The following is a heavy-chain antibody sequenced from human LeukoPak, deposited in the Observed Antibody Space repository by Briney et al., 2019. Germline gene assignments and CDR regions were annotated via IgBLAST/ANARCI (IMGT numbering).Heavy chain of an antibody. J-gene: IGHJ4*02. CDR3: ARGGTIFGVVIIVGWDYFDY. Sequence: GGSLRLSSAASGFTFTSYTMTWVRQAPGKGLEWVSLVTSDSITLYADSVKGRFTISRDNSENMLYLQMHSLRAEDTAVYYCARGGTIFGVVIIVGWDYFDYWGQGTLVTVSS. D-gene: IGHD3-3*01. CDR1: GFTFTSYT. V-gene: IGHV3-23*01. CDR2: VTSDSIT.